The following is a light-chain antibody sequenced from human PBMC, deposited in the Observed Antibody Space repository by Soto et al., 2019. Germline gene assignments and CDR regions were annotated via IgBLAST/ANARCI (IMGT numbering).Light chain of an antibody. CDR3: QQSYDMPPT. V-gene: IGKV1-39*01. CDR1: QSINTY. J-gene: IGKJ4*01. CDR2: DAS. Sequence: DIQMTRSPSSLSASVGDRVTITCRASQSINTYLNWYQQKPGKAPNLLIFDASSLQSGVPSRFSGSGSGTDFTLTISSLQPEDFAIYYCQQSYDMPPTFGGGTKVEIK.